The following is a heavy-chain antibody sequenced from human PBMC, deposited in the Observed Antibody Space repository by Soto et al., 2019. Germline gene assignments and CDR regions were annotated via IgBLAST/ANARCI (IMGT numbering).Heavy chain of an antibody. D-gene: IGHD3-10*01. Sequence: SETLSLTCTVSGGSISSSSYYWGWIRQPPGKGLEWNGSIYYSGSTYYNPSLKSRVTISVDTSKNQFSLKLSSVTAADTAVYYCARPGNYGSGSYLYYLDYWGQGTLVTVSS. V-gene: IGHV4-39*01. CDR2: IYYSGST. CDR1: GGSISSSSYY. CDR3: ARPGNYGSGSYLYYLDY. J-gene: IGHJ4*02.